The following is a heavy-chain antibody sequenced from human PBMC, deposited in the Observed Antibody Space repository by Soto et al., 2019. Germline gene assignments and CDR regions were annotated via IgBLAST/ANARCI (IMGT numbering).Heavy chain of an antibody. Sequence: QVQLVQSGAEMKKPGSSVTVSCQSSGGTFNTYAMNWVRQAPGQGPEWMGDISPMFGAANYAPKFQGRVTITADDSTGTSYMQLSSLTSEDTALYFCAREVQVHTPAFVYWGQGTLVTVSS. CDR3: AREVQVHTPAFVY. CDR2: ISPMFGAA. V-gene: IGHV1-69*19. D-gene: IGHD3-10*01. CDR1: GGTFNTYA. J-gene: IGHJ4*02.